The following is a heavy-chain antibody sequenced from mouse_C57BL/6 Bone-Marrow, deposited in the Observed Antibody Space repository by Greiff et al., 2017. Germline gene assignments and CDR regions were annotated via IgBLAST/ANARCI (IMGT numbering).Heavy chain of an antibody. CDR1: GYSITSGYY. V-gene: IGHV3-6*01. CDR3: ARAGSSPWFAY. Sequence: EVKLVESGPGLVKPSQSLSLTCSVTGYSITSGYYWNWIRQFPGNKLEWMGYISYDGSNNYNPSLKNRISITRDTSKNQFFLKLNSVTTEDTATYYCARAGSSPWFAYWGQGTLVTVSA. J-gene: IGHJ3*01. D-gene: IGHD1-1*01. CDR2: ISYDGSN.